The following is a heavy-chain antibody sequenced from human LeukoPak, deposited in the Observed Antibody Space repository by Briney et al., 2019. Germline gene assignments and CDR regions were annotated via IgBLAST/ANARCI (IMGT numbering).Heavy chain of an antibody. CDR3: ARALPMFRGLTSWDY. Sequence: ASLKVSCKASGYTFTHYYIHWVRQAPGQGLEWMGWINPNSGGTNYVQKFQGRVTMTRGTSISTAYMELSSLRSDDTAVYYCARALPMFRGLTSWDYWGQGTLVIVSS. CDR1: GYTFTHYY. J-gene: IGHJ4*02. CDR2: INPNSGGT. V-gene: IGHV1-2*02. D-gene: IGHD3-10*01.